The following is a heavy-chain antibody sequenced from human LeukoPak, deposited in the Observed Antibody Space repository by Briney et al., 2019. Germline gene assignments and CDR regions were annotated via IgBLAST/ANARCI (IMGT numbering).Heavy chain of an antibody. V-gene: IGHV1-46*01. CDR1: GYTFTSCY. J-gene: IGHJ4*02. D-gene: IGHD2-15*01. Sequence: ASVKVSCKASGYTFTSCYMHWVRQAPGQGLEWMGIINPSGGSTSYAQKFQGRVTMTRDTSTSTVYMELSSLRSEDTAVYYCARDPLCSGGSCYQLPDYWGQGTLVTVSS. CDR2: INPSGGST. CDR3: ARDPLCSGGSCYQLPDY.